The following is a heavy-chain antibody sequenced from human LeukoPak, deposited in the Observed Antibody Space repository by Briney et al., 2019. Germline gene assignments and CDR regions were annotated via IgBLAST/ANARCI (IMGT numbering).Heavy chain of an antibody. J-gene: IGHJ6*02. CDR3: ARDGVVVAAIRDYYYYGMDV. V-gene: IGHV1-8*01. D-gene: IGHD2-15*01. CDR2: MNPNSGNT. Sequence: ASVKVSCKASGYTFTSYDINWVRQATGQGLEWMGWMNPNSGNTGYAQKFQGRVTMTRNTSISTAYMELRSLRSDDTAVYYCARDGVVVAAIRDYYYYGMDVWGQGTTVTVSS. CDR1: GYTFTSYD.